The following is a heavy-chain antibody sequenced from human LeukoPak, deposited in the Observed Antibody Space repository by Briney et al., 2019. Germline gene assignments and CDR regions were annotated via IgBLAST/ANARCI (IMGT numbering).Heavy chain of an antibody. Sequence: GESLKISCKGSGYSFTSYWIGWVRQMPGKGLELMVIIYPGDSDTRYSPSFQGRVTISADKSIRTAYLKWSSLKDSDTAMYYRARLLGYYGSGSYYQSDYWGQGTLVTVSS. CDR3: ARLLGYYGSGSYYQSDY. J-gene: IGHJ4*02. V-gene: IGHV5-51*01. CDR2: IYPGDSDT. CDR1: GYSFTSYW. D-gene: IGHD3-10*01.